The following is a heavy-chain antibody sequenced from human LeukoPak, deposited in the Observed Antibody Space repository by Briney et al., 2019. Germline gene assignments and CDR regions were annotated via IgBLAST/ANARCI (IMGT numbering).Heavy chain of an antibody. CDR1: GFTFDDYA. CDR2: ISGDGGST. Sequence: PTGGSLRLSCAASGFTFDDYAMHWVRQAPGKGLEWVSLISGDGGSTSYADSVKGRFTISRDNSKNSLYLQMISLRAEDTAVYYCARGPSIAARYDASDIWGQGTMVTVSS. D-gene: IGHD6-6*01. J-gene: IGHJ3*02. CDR3: ARGPSIAARYDASDI. V-gene: IGHV3-43*02.